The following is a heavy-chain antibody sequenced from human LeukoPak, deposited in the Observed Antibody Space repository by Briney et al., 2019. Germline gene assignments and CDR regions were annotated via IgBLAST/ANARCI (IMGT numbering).Heavy chain of an antibody. D-gene: IGHD3-10*01. V-gene: IGHV3-7*01. J-gene: IGHJ3*01. CDR1: GFTFSSYY. CDR2: IKKDGSEK. CDR3: ARSGNYGPAFDY. Sequence: GGSLRLSCAASGFTFSSYYMSWVRQAPGKGLEWVANIKKDGSEKYNVDSVKGRFTISRDNAKNSLYLQMNSLRAEDTAVYYCARSGNYGPAFDYWGQGTMVTVSS.